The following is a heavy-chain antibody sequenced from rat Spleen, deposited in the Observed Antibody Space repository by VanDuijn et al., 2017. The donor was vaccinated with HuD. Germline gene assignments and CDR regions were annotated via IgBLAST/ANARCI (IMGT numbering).Heavy chain of an antibody. J-gene: IGHJ2*01. Sequence: EVQLVESGGGLVQPGRSMKLSCAASGLSFSNYDMAWVRQAPTKGLEWVASISYDGTATYYRDSVKGRFSLSRDNAKSTLYLQMDILGSEDTATYYCVTNLPGYNYFDFWGQGVMVTVSS. CDR2: ISYDGTAT. CDR1: GLSFSNYD. V-gene: IGHV5-25*01. D-gene: IGHD1-4*01. CDR3: VTNLPGYNYFDF.